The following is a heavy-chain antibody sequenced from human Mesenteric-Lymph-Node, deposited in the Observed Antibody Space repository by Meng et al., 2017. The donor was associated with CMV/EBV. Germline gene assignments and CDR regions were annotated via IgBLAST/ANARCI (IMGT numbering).Heavy chain of an antibody. CDR3: ARSNVPGTFDI. CDR1: GYKSPTYW. CDR2: IYLDDSDP. J-gene: IGHJ3*02. Sequence: GESLKISCQNTGSGYKSPTYWIGWVRQMPGKGLEWMGTIYLDDSDPRYSPSFQGHITISADKSISTAYLQWNTLKASDTAMYYCARSNVPGTFDIWGQGTAVTVSS. D-gene: IGHD6-6*01. V-gene: IGHV5-51*01.